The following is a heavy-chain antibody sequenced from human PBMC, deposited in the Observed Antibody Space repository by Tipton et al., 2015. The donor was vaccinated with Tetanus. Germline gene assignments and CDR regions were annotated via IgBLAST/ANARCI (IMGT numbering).Heavy chain of an antibody. CDR3: AKSRAAGTLSDY. CDR2: IYSGGSST. J-gene: IGHJ4*02. Sequence: SLRLSCAASGFTFSSYAMSWVRQAPGKGLEWVSVIYSGGSSTYYADSVKGRFTISRDNSENTLYLQMNSLRAEDTAVYYCAKSRAAGTLSDYWGQGTLVTVSS. CDR1: GFTFSSYA. V-gene: IGHV3-23*03. D-gene: IGHD6-13*01.